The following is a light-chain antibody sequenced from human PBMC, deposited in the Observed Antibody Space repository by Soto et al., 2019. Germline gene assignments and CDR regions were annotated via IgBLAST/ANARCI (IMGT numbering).Light chain of an antibody. V-gene: IGLV1-51*02. CDR2: ENN. CDR3: GPWDSSLSVV. CDR1: SSNIGNNY. Sequence: QSVLTQPPSVSAAPGQKVTISCSGSSSNIGNNYVSWYQQLPGTAPKPLIYENNKRPSGIPDRFSGSKSGTSATLGIAGLQTGDEADYYCGPWDSSLSVVFGGGTKLTVL. J-gene: IGLJ2*01.